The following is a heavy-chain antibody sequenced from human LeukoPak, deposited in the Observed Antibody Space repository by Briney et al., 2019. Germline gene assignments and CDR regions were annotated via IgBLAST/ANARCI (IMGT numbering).Heavy chain of an antibody. Sequence: GGSLRLSCAPSGFIFSNYGMHWVRQAPGKGLEWVAFIRYDGTKTNYADSVQGRFTISRDNSKNTLLYLQMNSLRAEDTAVYYCARDSGSYYIWGQGTLVTVSS. J-gene: IGHJ4*02. D-gene: IGHD1-26*01. CDR3: ARDSGSYYI. CDR2: IRYDGTKT. V-gene: IGHV3-30*02. CDR1: GFIFSNYG.